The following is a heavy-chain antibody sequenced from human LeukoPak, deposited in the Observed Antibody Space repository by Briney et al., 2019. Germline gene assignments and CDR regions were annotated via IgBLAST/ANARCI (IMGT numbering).Heavy chain of an antibody. CDR2: ISYDGSNK. Sequence: PGGSLRLSCAASGFTFSSYAMHWVRQAPGKGLEWVAVISYDGSNKYYADSVKGRFTISRDNSKNTLYLQMNSLRAEDTAVYYCAREPTRNLGYFDYWGQGTLVTVSS. V-gene: IGHV3-30-3*01. J-gene: IGHJ4*02. CDR1: GFTFSSYA. D-gene: IGHD5-24*01. CDR3: AREPTRNLGYFDY.